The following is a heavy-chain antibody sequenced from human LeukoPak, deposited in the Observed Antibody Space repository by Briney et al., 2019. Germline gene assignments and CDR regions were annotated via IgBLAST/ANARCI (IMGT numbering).Heavy chain of an antibody. CDR1: GGTFSSYA. CDR3: ARLYCSGGSCPYDY. V-gene: IGHV1-69*05. D-gene: IGHD2-15*01. J-gene: IGHJ4*02. CDR2: IIPIFGTA. Sequence: SVKVSCKASGGTFSSYAISWVRQAPGQGLEWMGRIIPIFGTANYAQKFQGRVTITTDESTSTAYMELSSLRSEDTVVYYCARLYCSGGSCPYDYWGQGTLVTVSS.